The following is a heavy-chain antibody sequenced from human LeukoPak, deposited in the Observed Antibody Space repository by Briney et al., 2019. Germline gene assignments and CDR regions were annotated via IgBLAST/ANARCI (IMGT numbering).Heavy chain of an antibody. V-gene: IGHV4-59*12. J-gene: IGHJ3*02. CDR3: ARDLEWLYPGGAFDI. CDR2: IYDSGNT. D-gene: IGHD3-3*01. CDR1: GDSISSYY. Sequence: SETLSLTCTVSGDSISSYYWSWIRQPPGKGLEWIGYIYDSGNTNYNPSLESRVTISIHTSKNQFSLKLTSVTAADTAVYYCARDLEWLYPGGAFDIWGQGTMVTVSS.